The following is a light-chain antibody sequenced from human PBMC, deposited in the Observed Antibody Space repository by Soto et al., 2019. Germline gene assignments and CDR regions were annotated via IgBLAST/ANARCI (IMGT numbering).Light chain of an antibody. CDR2: EGD. CDR1: SSDVGSSNL. V-gene: IGLV2-23*01. CDR3: CSFARSTTFYV. J-gene: IGLJ1*01. Sequence: ALTQPASVSGSPGQSITISCSGTSSDVGSSNLVSWYQQHPGKAPKLIIFEGDRRPSGVSGRFSGSKSGNTASLTISGLQAEDEADYYCCSFARSTTFYVFGTGTKLTVL.